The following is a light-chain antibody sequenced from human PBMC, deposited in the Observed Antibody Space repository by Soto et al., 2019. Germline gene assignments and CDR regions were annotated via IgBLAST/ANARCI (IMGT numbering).Light chain of an antibody. J-gene: IGKJ1*01. CDR1: QGIISY. Sequence: AIRMTQSPSSLSASTGDRVTIPFRASQGIISYVAWYQQTPGKAPKLLIYAASTSQSGVPARFSGSGSGTDFTLTISCLQSEDFATYYCQQYYSYPLGFGQGTKVDIK. V-gene: IGKV1-8*01. CDR2: AAS. CDR3: QQYYSYPLG.